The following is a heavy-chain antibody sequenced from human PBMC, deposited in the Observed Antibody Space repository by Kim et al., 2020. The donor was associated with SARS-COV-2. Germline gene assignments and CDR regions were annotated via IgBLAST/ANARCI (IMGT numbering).Heavy chain of an antibody. V-gene: IGHV4-61*01. Sequence: SETLSLTCTVSGGSVSSGSYYWSWIRQPPGKGLEWIGYIYYSGSTNYNPSLKSRVTISVDTSKNQFSLKLSSVTAADTAVYYCARRMGKSSGYYYGEGPVYYYMDVWGKGTTVTVSS. CDR3: ARRMGKSSGYYYGEGPVYYYMDV. D-gene: IGHD3-22*01. CDR1: GGSVSSGSYY. J-gene: IGHJ6*03. CDR2: IYYSGST.